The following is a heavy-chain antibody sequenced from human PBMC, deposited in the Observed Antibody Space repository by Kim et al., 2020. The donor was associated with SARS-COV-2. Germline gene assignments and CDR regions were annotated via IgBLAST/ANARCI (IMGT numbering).Heavy chain of an antibody. J-gene: IGHJ3*02. CDR3: ATIVGAYEAFDI. V-gene: IGHV3-33*03. Sequence: GGSLRLSCTTSGITFSRFGMHWVRQAPGKGLEWVANIWYDGSKKHFAESVQGRFSISRDNSKNTVYLEMRSLRVEDTAVYYCATIVGAYEAFDIWGQGTMVTVSS. CDR2: IWYDGSKK. CDR1: GITFSRFG. D-gene: IGHD1-26*01.